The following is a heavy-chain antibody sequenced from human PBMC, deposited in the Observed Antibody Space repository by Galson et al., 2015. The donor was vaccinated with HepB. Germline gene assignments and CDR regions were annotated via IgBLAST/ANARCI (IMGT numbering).Heavy chain of an antibody. CDR1: GVTFSSVA. J-gene: IGHJ6*03. Sequence: SLRLSCAAAGVTFSSVAMSWGLHAPGQGLGCVSAISGGVGGTSDADSVKCRFTISRDNSKNTLYLQMISLRAEDTAVYYCAKEGGDSTTRRSYYYYYMDVWGKGTTVTVSS. D-gene: IGHD5-12*01. CDR3: AKEGGDSTTRRSYYYYYMDV. CDR2: ISGGVGGT. V-gene: IGHV3-23*01.